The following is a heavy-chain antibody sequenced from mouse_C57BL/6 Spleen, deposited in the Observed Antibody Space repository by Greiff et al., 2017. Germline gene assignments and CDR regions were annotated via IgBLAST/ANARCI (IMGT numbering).Heavy chain of an antibody. D-gene: IGHD2-5*01. J-gene: IGHJ4*01. CDR1: GYTFTSYW. CDR2: LDPSDSYT. Sequence: QVQLQQPGAELVMPGASVKLSCKASGYTFTSYWMHWVKQRPGQGLAWIGELDPSDSYTNYNQQFKGKSTLTVDKSSSTAYIQLSSLTAEDSAVYYCARWYSNDYYAMDYWGQGTSVTVSS. CDR3: ARWYSNDYYAMDY. V-gene: IGHV1-69*01.